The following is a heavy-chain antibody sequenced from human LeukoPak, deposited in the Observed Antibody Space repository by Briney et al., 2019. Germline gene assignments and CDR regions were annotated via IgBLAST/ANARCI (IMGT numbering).Heavy chain of an antibody. V-gene: IGHV3-7*01. D-gene: IGHD4-11*01. Sequence: GGSLRFSCVASGFPFSNYWMSWVRQAPGKGPEWVASIKQDGSETFYVDSVKGRFTISKDNAKNSLYLLMNSLRAEDTGVYYCAREDHSKYEYWGQGTLVTVSS. J-gene: IGHJ4*02. CDR2: IKQDGSET. CDR1: GFPFSNYW. CDR3: AREDHSKYEY.